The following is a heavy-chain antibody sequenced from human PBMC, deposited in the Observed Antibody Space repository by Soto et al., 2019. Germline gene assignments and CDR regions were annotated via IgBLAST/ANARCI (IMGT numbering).Heavy chain of an antibody. CDR1: GFTFRNYD. J-gene: IGHJ6*02. Sequence: EVQLVESGGGLVQPGGSLRLSCEASGFTFRNYDMHWVRHGTGKGLEWVSGISAAGDPDYADSVEGRFTISRENAQNSFFLQMNSLRVGDTAVYYCARTGRDFYGLDVWGQGTTVIVSS. CDR2: ISAAGDP. V-gene: IGHV3-13*05. D-gene: IGHD1-1*01. CDR3: ARTGRDFYGLDV.